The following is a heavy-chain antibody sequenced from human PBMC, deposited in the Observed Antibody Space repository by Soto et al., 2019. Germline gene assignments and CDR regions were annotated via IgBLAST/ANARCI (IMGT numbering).Heavy chain of an antibody. CDR1: GFTFSNYS. V-gene: IGHV3-21*01. CDR3: ARGLSSGWFDY. D-gene: IGHD6-19*01. Sequence: EVQLVESGGGLVQPGGSLRVSCAASGFTFSNYSMNWVRQAPGKWLEWVSSISSTSKYIYYADSVKGRFTISTDNAKKSLYLQMNSLRAEDTAVYYCARGLSSGWFDYWGQGTLVPVSA. CDR2: ISSTSKYI. J-gene: IGHJ5*01.